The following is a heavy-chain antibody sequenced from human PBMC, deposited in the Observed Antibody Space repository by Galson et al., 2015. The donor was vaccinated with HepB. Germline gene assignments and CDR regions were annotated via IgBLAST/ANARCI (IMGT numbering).Heavy chain of an antibody. CDR2: INHSGST. Sequence: SETLSLTCAVYGGSFSGYYWSWIRQPPGKGLEWIGEINHSGSTNYNPSLKSRVTISVDTSRNQFSLKLSSVTAADTAVYYCAKSMGGSFDPWGQGTLVTVSS. D-gene: IGHD3-16*01. CDR1: GGSFSGYY. J-gene: IGHJ5*02. V-gene: IGHV4-34*01. CDR3: AKSMGGSFDP.